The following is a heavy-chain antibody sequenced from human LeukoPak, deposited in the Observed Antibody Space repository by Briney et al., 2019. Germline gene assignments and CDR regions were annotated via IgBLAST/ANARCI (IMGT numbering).Heavy chain of an antibody. CDR1: GFILSSYS. Sequence: GGSLRLSCAASGFILSSYSMNWVRQAPGKGLEWVSSISSSSTYIYYADSVKGRFTISRDNAKNSLYLQMNSLRAEDTAVYYCARDLWTAMVDRTAPDAFDIWGQGTMVTVSS. J-gene: IGHJ3*02. CDR2: ISSSSTYI. D-gene: IGHD5-18*01. V-gene: IGHV3-21*04. CDR3: ARDLWTAMVDRTAPDAFDI.